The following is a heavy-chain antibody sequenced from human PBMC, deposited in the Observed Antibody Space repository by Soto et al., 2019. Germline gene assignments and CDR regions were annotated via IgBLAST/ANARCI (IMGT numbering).Heavy chain of an antibody. CDR1: QFPFDVYS. D-gene: IGHD6-19*01. J-gene: IGHJ3*01. V-gene: IGHV3-48*02. CDR2: IRHTTSAT. CDR3: ARDRGSSGMFELDV. Sequence: PGGSVRLSCVASQFPFDVYSMHWVRHAPGKGLEWVSYIRHTTSATFYADAVKGRFTISRDNRKNSLFLQMNSLRDDDTGVYFCARDRGSSGMFELDVWGPGTLVTVSS.